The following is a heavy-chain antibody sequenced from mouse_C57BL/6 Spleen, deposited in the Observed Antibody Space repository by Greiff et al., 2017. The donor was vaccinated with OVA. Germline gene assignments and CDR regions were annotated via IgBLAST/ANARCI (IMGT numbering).Heavy chain of an antibody. D-gene: IGHD2-4*01. CDR2: IYPGDGDT. CDR3: ARSHDYSDYYAMDY. CDR1: GYAFSSYW. J-gene: IGHJ4*01. Sequence: VQLQQPGAELVKPGASVKISCKASGYAFSSYWMNWVKQRPGKGLEWIGQIYPGDGDTNYNGKFKGKATLTADKSSSTAYMQLSSLTSEDSAVYCGARSHDYSDYYAMDYWGQGTSVTVSS. V-gene: IGHV1-80*01.